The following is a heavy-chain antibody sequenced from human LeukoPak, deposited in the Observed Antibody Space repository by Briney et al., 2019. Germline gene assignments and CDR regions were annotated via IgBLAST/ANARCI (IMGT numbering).Heavy chain of an antibody. D-gene: IGHD2-2*02. CDR2: MNPNSGNT. J-gene: IGHJ3*02. V-gene: IGHV1-8*01. CDR1: GYTFTSYD. Sequence: GASVKVSCKASGYTFTSYDINWVRQATGQGLEWMGWMNPNSGNTGYAQKFQGRVTMTRDTSISTAYMELSRLGSDDTAVYYCARGGLPAAILTASAFDIWGQGTMVTVSS. CDR3: ARGGLPAAILTASAFDI.